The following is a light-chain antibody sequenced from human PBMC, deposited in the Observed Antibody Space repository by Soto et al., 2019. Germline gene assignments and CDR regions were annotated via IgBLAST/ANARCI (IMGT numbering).Light chain of an antibody. Sequence: EIVLTQSPGTLSLSPGERATLSCRASQSVSSSYLAWYQQKPGQAPGLLIYGASSRATGIPDRFSGSGSGTDFTLTISRLEPEDFAVYYCQQYCSTRTFGQGTKVEIK. J-gene: IGKJ1*01. CDR1: QSVSSSY. CDR3: QQYCSTRT. V-gene: IGKV3-20*01. CDR2: GAS.